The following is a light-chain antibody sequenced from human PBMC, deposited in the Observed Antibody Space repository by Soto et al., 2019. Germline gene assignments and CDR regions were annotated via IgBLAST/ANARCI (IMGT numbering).Light chain of an antibody. CDR2: KAS. CDR3: QQYHTYPWT. J-gene: IGKJ1*01. Sequence: DIQMTQSPSTLSGSVGDRVTINCRASQTISSWLAWYQQKPGKAPKLLIYKASTLKSGVPSRFSGSGSGTEFTLTIISLQPDDLSTYYCQQYHTYPWTFGQGTKVDIK. CDR1: QTISSW. V-gene: IGKV1-5*03.